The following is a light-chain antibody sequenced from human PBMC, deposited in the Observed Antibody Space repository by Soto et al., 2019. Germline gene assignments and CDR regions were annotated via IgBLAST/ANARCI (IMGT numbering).Light chain of an antibody. CDR2: DAS. Sequence: EIVLTQSPATLSLSPGERATLSCRASQSVSTHLVWYQQKRGQAPRLLIFDASNRATGIPARFSGSGSGTDFTLTISSLEPEDFAVYYCQQRSNWPPITFGQGTRLEFK. J-gene: IGKJ5*01. V-gene: IGKV3-11*01. CDR1: QSVSTH. CDR3: QQRSNWPPIT.